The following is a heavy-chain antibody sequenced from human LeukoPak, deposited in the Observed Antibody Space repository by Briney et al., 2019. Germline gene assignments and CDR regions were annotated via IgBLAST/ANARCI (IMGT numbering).Heavy chain of an antibody. J-gene: IGHJ3*02. D-gene: IGHD4-17*01. CDR3: ARDRDYGGRAFDI. V-gene: IGHV4-31*03. Sequence: SQTLSLTCTVSGGSISSSGYYWSWIRQHPGKGLEWIGYIHYSGSTYYNPSLKSRVTISVDTSKNQFSLRLTSVTAADTAVYYCARDRDYGGRAFDIWGQGTMVTVSS. CDR2: IHYSGST. CDR1: GGSISSSGYY.